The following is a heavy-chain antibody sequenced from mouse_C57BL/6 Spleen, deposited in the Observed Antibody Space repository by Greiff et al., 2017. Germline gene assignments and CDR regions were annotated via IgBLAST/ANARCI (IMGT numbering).Heavy chain of an antibody. CDR2: INPSNGGT. CDR1: GYTFTSYW. Sequence: VQLQQSGTELVKPGASVKLSCKASGYTFTSYWMHWVKQRPGQGLEWIGNINPSNGGTNYNEKFKSKATLTVDKSSSTAYMQLSSLTSEDSAVYYCAKRGYDYDVLFAYWGQGTLVTVSA. D-gene: IGHD2-4*01. CDR3: AKRGYDYDVLFAY. J-gene: IGHJ3*01. V-gene: IGHV1-53*01.